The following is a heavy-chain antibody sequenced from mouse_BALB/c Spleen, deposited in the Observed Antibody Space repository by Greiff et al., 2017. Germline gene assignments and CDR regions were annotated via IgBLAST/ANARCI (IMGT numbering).Heavy chain of an antibody. D-gene: IGHD1-1*02. CDR1: GFTFSDFY. CDR2: SRNKANDYTT. J-gene: IGHJ3*01. Sequence: EVKVVESGGGLVQPGGSLRLSCATSGFTFSDFYMEWVRQPPGKRLEWIAASRNKANDYTTEYSASVKGRFIVSRDTSQSILYLQMNALRAEDTAIYYCARDARWSWFAYWGQGTLVTVSA. CDR3: ARDARWSWFAY. V-gene: IGHV7-1*02.